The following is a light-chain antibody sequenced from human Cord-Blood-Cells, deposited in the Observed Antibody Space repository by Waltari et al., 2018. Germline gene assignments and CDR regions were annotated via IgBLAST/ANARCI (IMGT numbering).Light chain of an antibody. CDR3: SSYTSSSTSFYV. V-gene: IGLV2-14*01. Sequence: QSALTQPASVSGSPGQSITISCTGTSRDVGGYNYVSWYQQHPGKAPKLMIYEVSNRPSGVSIRFSGSKSGNTASLTISGLQAEDEADYYCSSYTSSSTSFYVFGTGTKVTVL. J-gene: IGLJ1*01. CDR1: SRDVGGYNY. CDR2: EVS.